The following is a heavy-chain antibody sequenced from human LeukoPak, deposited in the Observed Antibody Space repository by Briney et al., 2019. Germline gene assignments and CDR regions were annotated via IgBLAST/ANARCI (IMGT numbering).Heavy chain of an antibody. J-gene: IGHJ4*02. CDR1: GFTFSSSG. CDR2: IESDGTKK. Sequence: PGRSLRLSCTASGFTFSSSGMHWVRQAPGKGLEWLTSIESDGTKKYCADSVKGRFTISRDNSKNTLYLQMNSLKIEDTAVYYCSTVGYGEYYFDNWGQGTLVTVSS. CDR3: STVGYGEYYFDN. V-gene: IGHV3-30*02. D-gene: IGHD3-10*01.